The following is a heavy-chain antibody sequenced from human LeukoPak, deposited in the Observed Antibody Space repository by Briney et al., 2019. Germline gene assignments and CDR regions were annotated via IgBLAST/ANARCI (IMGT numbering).Heavy chain of an antibody. Sequence: GGSLRLSCAASGFTFSSYAMHWVRQAPVKGLEWVAVISYDGSNKYYADSVKGRFTISRDNSKNTLYLQMNSLRAEDTAVYYCAREEYSSSWYSPVGYWGQGTLVTVSS. CDR3: AREEYSSSWYSPVGY. CDR2: ISYDGSNK. CDR1: GFTFSSYA. J-gene: IGHJ4*02. D-gene: IGHD6-13*01. V-gene: IGHV3-30-3*01.